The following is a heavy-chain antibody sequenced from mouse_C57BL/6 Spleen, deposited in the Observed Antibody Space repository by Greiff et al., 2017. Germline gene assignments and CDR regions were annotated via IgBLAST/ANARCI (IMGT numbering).Heavy chain of an antibody. D-gene: IGHD1-1*01. J-gene: IGHJ4*01. CDR3: AREGGYGSSYNYAMDY. Sequence: EVMLVESGGGLVKPGGSLKLSCAASGFTFSSYAMSWVRQTPEKRLEWVATISDGGSYTYYPDNVKGRFTISRDNAKNNLYLQMSHLKSEDTAMYYCAREGGYGSSYNYAMDYWGQGTSVTVSS. CDR1: GFTFSSYA. CDR2: ISDGGSYT. V-gene: IGHV5-4*01.